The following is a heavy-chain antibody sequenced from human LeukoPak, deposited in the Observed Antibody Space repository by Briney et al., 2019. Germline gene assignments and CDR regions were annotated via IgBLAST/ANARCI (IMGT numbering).Heavy chain of an antibody. CDR2: IYYSGST. CDR3: ARRGTRYDFWSGYYISEAKKFDY. CDR1: GGSISSYY. Sequence: SETLSLTCTVSGGSISSYYWSWIRQPPGKGLEWIGYIYYSGSTNYNPSLKSRVTISVDTPKNQFSLKLSSVTAADTAVYYCARRGTRYDFWSGYYISEAKKFDYWGQGTLVTVSS. J-gene: IGHJ4*02. D-gene: IGHD3-3*01. V-gene: IGHV4-59*08.